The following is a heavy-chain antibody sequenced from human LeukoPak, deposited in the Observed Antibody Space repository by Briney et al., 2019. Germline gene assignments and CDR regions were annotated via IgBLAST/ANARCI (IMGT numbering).Heavy chain of an antibody. J-gene: IGHJ3*02. CDR2: INHSGST. D-gene: IGHD2-2*01. CDR3: AAVRDIVVVPAARDAFDI. V-gene: IGHV4-34*01. CDR1: GGSFSGYY. Sequence: SETPSLTCAVYGGSFSGYYWSWIRQPPGKGLEWIGEINHSGSTNYNPSLKSRVTISVDTSKNQFSLKLSSVTAADTAVYYCAAVRDIVVVPAARDAFDIWGQGTMVTVSS.